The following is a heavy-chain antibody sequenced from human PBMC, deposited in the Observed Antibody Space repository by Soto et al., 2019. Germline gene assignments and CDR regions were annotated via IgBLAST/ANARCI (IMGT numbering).Heavy chain of an antibody. Sequence: ASVKVSCKASGYTFTSYYMHWVRQAPGQGLEWMGIINPSGGSTSYAQKFQGRVTMTRDTSTSTVYMELSSLRSEDTAVYYCAKALFYVFLTGHNWPPPQDWFDPWGQGTLVTVS. CDR2: INPSGGST. D-gene: IGHD3-9*01. J-gene: IGHJ5*02. V-gene: IGHV1-46*03. CDR3: AKALFYVFLTGHNWPPPQDWFDP. CDR1: GYTFTSYY.